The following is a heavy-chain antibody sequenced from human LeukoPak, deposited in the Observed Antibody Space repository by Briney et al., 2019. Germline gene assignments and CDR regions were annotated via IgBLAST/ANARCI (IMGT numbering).Heavy chain of an antibody. D-gene: IGHD3-10*01. Sequence: GGSLRLSCAASGFTFSSHGMNWVRQAPGKGLEWVSGISPSGDILYYADSVKGQFTISRDNSQNTLYLQMNSLRAEDTAVYYCARDGPRAGRGVIFENWGQGTLVTVSS. J-gene: IGHJ4*02. V-gene: IGHV3-23*01. CDR2: ISPSGDIL. CDR1: GFTFSSHG. CDR3: ARDGPRAGRGVIFEN.